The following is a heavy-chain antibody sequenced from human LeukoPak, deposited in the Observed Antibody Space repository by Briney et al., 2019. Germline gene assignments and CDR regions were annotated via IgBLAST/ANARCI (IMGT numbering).Heavy chain of an antibody. D-gene: IGHD2-2*01. V-gene: IGHV4-30-2*01. CDR3: ARFVVVPAAHFDY. Sequence: SQTLSLTCTVSGGSISSGGYYWSWIRQPPGKGLEWIGYIYHSGSTYYNPSLKSRVTISVDRSKNQFSLKLSSVTAADTAVYYCARFVVVPAAHFDYWGQGTLVTVSS. CDR1: GGSISSGGYY. CDR2: IYHSGST. J-gene: IGHJ4*02.